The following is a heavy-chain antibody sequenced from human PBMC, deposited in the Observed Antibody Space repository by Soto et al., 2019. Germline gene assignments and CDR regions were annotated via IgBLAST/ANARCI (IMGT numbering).Heavy chain of an antibody. D-gene: IGHD3-10*01. CDR3: ARGTFITVVRGVRGGGWFDP. V-gene: IGHV4-34*01. Sequence: PSETLSLTCAVYGGSFSGYYWSWIRQPPGKGLEWIGEINHSGSTNYNPSLKSRVTISVDTSKNQFSLKLSSVTAADTAVYYCARGTFITVVRGVRGGGWFDPWGQGTLVTVSS. J-gene: IGHJ5*02. CDR2: INHSGST. CDR1: GGSFSGYY.